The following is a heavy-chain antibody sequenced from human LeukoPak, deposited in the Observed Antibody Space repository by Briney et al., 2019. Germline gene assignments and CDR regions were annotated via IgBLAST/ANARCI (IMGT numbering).Heavy chain of an antibody. D-gene: IGHD5-18*01. CDR1: GFTFSFCP. J-gene: IGHJ4*02. Sequence: PGGSLRLSCAASGFTFSFCPMHWVRQAPGKGLEWVAFISNDGSNADYADSVKGRFTISRDNAKNTLFLQMNSLTTEDTAVYYCARDPDTAMISVGVLDHWGQGSLVTVSS. CDR3: ARDPDTAMISVGVLDH. CDR2: ISNDGSNA. V-gene: IGHV3-30*04.